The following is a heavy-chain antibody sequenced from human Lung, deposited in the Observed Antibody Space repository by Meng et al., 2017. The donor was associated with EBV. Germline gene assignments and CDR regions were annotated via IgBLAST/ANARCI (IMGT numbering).Heavy chain of an antibody. J-gene: IGHJ5*02. CDR1: GATFTNFA. D-gene: IGHD6-13*01. CDR3: AASSSSWYQNWFDP. Sequence: QVPFVQSGAELKEPGSSVKVSCKVSGATFTNFAVSWVRQAPGQGLEWMGWISAYNGNTNYAQKLQGRVTMTTDTSTSTAYMELRSLRSDDTAVYYCAASSSSWYQNWFDPWGQGTLVTVSS. V-gene: IGHV1-18*01. CDR2: ISAYNGNT.